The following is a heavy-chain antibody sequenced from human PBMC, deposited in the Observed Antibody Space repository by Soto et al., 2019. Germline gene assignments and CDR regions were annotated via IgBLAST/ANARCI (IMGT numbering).Heavy chain of an antibody. V-gene: IGHV1-2*04. CDR2: INPKSGGT. CDR1: GYSFTDYH. J-gene: IGHJ6*03. D-gene: IGHD2-8*01. CDR3: ARGHSTDCSNVLFSLFYNHYMDV. Sequence: ASVKVSCKASGYSFTDYHIHWVRQAPGQGLEWLGRINPKSGGTSTAQKFQGWVTMTRDRSISTVYMELTRLRSDDTAVYFCARGHSTDCSNVLFSLFYNHYMDVWGQGPMVTVSS.